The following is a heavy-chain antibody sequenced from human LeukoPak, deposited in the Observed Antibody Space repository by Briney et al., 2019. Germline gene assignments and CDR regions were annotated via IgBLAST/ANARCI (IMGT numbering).Heavy chain of an antibody. J-gene: IGHJ3*02. Sequence: GGSLRLSCAVSGFTFSSYAMSWVRQAPGKGMEWVSAISGSGGSTYYADSVKGRFTISRDDSKNTLYLQMNSLRAEDTAVYYCAKGCIFCAFDIWGQGTMVTVSS. CDR1: GFTFSSYA. D-gene: IGHD3-3*01. CDR3: AKGCIFCAFDI. CDR2: ISGSGGST. V-gene: IGHV3-23*01.